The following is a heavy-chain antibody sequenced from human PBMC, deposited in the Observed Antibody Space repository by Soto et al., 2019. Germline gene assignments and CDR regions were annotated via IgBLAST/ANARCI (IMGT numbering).Heavy chain of an antibody. V-gene: IGHV3-23*01. D-gene: IGHD3-10*01. CDR3: ARRIRFGELLLLDAFDI. Sequence: EVQLLESGGGLVQPGGSLRLSCAASGFTFSSYAMSWVRQAPGKGLEWVSAISGSGGSTYYADSVKGRFTISRDNSKNTLYLQMNSLRAEDTAVYYCARRIRFGELLLLDAFDIWGQGTMVTVSS. CDR1: GFTFSSYA. CDR2: ISGSGGST. J-gene: IGHJ3*02.